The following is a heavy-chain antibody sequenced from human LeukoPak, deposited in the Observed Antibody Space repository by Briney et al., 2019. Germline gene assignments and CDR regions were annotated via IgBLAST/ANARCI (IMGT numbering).Heavy chain of an antibody. J-gene: IGHJ4*02. D-gene: IGHD6-19*01. CDR1: GYTFTSYG. Sequence: ASVKVSCKASGYTFTSYGISWVRQAPGQGLEWMGWISAYNGNTNYAQKLQGRVTMTTDRSTSTAYMELRSLRSDDTAVYYCARDLYSSGWSLADYWGQGTLVTVSS. V-gene: IGHV1-18*01. CDR3: ARDLYSSGWSLADY. CDR2: ISAYNGNT.